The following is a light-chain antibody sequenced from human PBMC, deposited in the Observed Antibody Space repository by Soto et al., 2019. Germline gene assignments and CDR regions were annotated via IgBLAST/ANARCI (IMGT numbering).Light chain of an antibody. CDR2: EVS. CDR1: SSDVGGYTY. CDR3: SSYAGSNNWN. Sequence: QSALTQPPSASGSPGQSVTISCTGTSSDVGGYTYVSWYQQHPGNAPKLMIYEVSKRPSGVPDRFSGSKSGNTASLAVAGLQAEDEADYYCSSYAGSNNWNFGTGTKLTVL. V-gene: IGLV2-8*01. J-gene: IGLJ1*01.